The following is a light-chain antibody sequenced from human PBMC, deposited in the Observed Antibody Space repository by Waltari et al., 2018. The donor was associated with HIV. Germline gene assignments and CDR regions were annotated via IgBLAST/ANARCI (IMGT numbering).Light chain of an antibody. CDR2: DNN. CDR3: GTWDSSLGAGV. Sequence: QSVLTQPPSVSAAPGQKVTISCSGGSSNIGNNYVSWYQQHPGTAPKLLIYDNNRRPSGIPDRFSGSKSGTSATLAITGLQTGDEADYYCGTWDSSLGAGVFGGGTKLTVL. J-gene: IGLJ3*02. V-gene: IGLV1-51*01. CDR1: SSNIGNNY.